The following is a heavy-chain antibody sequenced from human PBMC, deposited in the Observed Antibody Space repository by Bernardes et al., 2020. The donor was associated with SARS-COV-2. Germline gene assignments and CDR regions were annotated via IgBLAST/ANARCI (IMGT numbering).Heavy chain of an antibody. Sequence: GGSLRLSCSASGFTFSSYAMHWVRQAPGKGLEYVSAISSNGGSTYYADSVKGRFTISRDNSKNTLYLQMSSLRAEDTAVYYCVKDSLYAGTRVGVGYYFDYWGQGTLVTVSS. D-gene: IGHD3-10*01. J-gene: IGHJ4*02. V-gene: IGHV3-64D*06. CDR2: ISSNGGST. CDR1: GFTFSSYA. CDR3: VKDSLYAGTRVGVGYYFDY.